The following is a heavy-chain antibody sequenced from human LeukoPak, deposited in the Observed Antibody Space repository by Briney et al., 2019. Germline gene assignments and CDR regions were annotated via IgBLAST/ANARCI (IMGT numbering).Heavy chain of an antibody. CDR1: GGSISNYY. CDR3: ARGGDYDSSGRFDY. J-gene: IGHJ4*02. V-gene: IGHV4-4*07. Sequence: PSETLSLTCTVSGGSISNYYWSWIRQPAGKGLEWIGRIYSSGSTNYNPSLKSRVTISVDTSKNQFSLKLSSVTAADTAVYYCARGGDYDSSGRFDYWGQGTLVTVSS. CDR2: IYSSGST. D-gene: IGHD3-22*01.